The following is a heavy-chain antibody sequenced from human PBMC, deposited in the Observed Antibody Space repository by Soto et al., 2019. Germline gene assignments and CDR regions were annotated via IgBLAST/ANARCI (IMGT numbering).Heavy chain of an antibody. CDR1: EYANTSYG. J-gene: IGHJ4*02. V-gene: IGHV1-18*01. CDR2: ISAYNGNT. CDR3: ARHRGMITCGGVIVSGY. Sequence: SVKVYCKGAEYANTSYGSSWRRKDPGQGLEWMGWISAYNGNTNYAQKLQGRVTMTTDTSTSTAYMELRSLRSDDTAVYYCARHRGMITCGGVIVSGYWRQGTLVTVSS. D-gene: IGHD3-16*02.